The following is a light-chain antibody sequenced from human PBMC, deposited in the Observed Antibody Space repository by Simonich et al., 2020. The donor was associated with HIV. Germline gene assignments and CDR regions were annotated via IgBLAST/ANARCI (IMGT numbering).Light chain of an antibody. CDR1: QIGSTK. J-gene: IGKJ1*01. V-gene: IGKV3-15*01. CDR3: PHYNTWPPGT. CDR2: GAS. Sequence: KVMTQSPATLSVSPVETATLSSRARQIGSTKLAWYQQKPGQAPRLLINGASTRATGIPARFRGSGSWTEFTLTISSLQSEDFASYYCPHYNTWPPGTLGQGTKVEFK.